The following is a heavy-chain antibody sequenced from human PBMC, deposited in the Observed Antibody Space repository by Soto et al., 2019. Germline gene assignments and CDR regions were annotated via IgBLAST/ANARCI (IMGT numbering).Heavy chain of an antibody. CDR2: ISSSSSTI. J-gene: IGHJ6*02. CDR3: ARDCSSTSCYAPYYYGMDV. D-gene: IGHD2-2*01. V-gene: IGHV3-48*01. CDR1: GFTFGSYS. Sequence: GGSLRLSCAASGFTFGSYSMNWVRQAPGKGLEWVSYISSSSSTIYYADSVKGRFTISRDNAKNSLYLQMNSLRAEDTAVYYCARDCSSTSCYAPYYYGMDVWGQGTTVTVSS.